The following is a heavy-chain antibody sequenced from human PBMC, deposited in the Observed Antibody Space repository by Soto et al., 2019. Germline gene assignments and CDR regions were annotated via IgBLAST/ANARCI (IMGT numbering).Heavy chain of an antibody. CDR2: ISPYTGNT. CDR3: VMVDNYVTPTPQDV. D-gene: IGHD3-16*01. CDR1: GYIFVNYG. J-gene: IGHJ6*02. V-gene: IGHV1-18*01. Sequence: QVQLVQSGDEVKKPGASVKVSCKASGYIFVNYGIAWVRQAPGQGLEWMGWISPYTGNTHSATKVQGRLTMTTDTSTSTAYMDLGSLTSDDSAVYYCVMVDNYVTPTPQDVWGQGTTVTVSS.